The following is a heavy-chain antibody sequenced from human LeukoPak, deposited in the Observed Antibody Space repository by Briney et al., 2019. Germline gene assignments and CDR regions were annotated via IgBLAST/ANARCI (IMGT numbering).Heavy chain of an antibody. V-gene: IGHV3-66*02. D-gene: IGHD7-27*01. CDR2: IYSDSST. J-gene: IGHJ1*01. CDR1: GFTVSSNY. CDR3: ASVVITGGYFQH. Sequence: GGSLRLSCAASGFTVSSNYMSWDRQAPGKGLEWVSVIYSDSSTYYADSVKGRFTISRDNPKNTLYLQMNSLRPEDTAVYYCASVVITGGYFQHWGQGTLVTVSS.